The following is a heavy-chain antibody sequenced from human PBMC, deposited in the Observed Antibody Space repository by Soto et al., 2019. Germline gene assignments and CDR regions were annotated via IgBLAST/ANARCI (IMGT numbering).Heavy chain of an antibody. V-gene: IGHV5-10-1*01. J-gene: IGHJ6*02. CDR2: IDPSDSYT. Sequence: GESLKISCRASGYNFTNYWLNWVRQMPGKGLEWMGRIDPSDSYTHYSPSFQGRVTISTDKSTTTAYLQLSSLKASDTAMYYCARRDGSGYYYGMDVWVQGTTVTVSS. CDR1: GYNFTNYW. D-gene: IGHD3-16*01. CDR3: ARRDGSGYYYGMDV.